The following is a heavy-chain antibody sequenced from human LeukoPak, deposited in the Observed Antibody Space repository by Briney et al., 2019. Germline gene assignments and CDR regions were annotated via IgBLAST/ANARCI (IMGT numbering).Heavy chain of an antibody. CDR3: AKDKGREGDY. V-gene: IGHV3-30*18. J-gene: IGHJ4*02. CDR2: ISSDGIDK. Sequence: PGGSLRLSCAASGFPFSNYGMHWVRQAPDKVLEWVAVISSDGIDKYYAHSVKSRFTISRDNSKMTLYLQMSSLRAEDTAVYYCAKDKGREGDYWGQGNLVTVSS. CDR1: GFPFSNYG.